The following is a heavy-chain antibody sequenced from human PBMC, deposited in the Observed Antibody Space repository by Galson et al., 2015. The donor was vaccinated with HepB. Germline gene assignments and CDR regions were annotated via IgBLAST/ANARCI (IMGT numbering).Heavy chain of an antibody. J-gene: IGHJ4*02. CDR2: ISSSSSTI. D-gene: IGHD3-3*01. Sequence: SLRLSCAASGFTFSSYSMNWVRQAPGKGLEWVSYISSSSSTIYYADSVKGRFTISRDNAKNSLYLQMNSLRAEDTAVYYCASGSRGFRFLEWLPQDQDYYFDYWGQGTLVTVSS. V-gene: IGHV3-48*01. CDR1: GFTFSSYS. CDR3: ASGSRGFRFLEWLPQDQDYYFDY.